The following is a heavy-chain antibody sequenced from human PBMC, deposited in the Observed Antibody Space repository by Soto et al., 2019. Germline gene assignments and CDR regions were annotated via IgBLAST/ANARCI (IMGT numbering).Heavy chain of an antibody. CDR1: GSDITTYY. CDR2: IYDTGST. Sequence: PSETLPLTCSVSGSDITTYYLSWLRQCTGKGLEWIGHIYDTGSTSYNPSLKSRVMMSVDTSKKQFSLKWRSVTAADTAVYYCARDGTKTLRDWFDPWGQGISVTVSS. V-gene: IGHV4-59*12. CDR3: ARDGTKTLRDWFDP. J-gene: IGHJ5*02. D-gene: IGHD1-1*01.